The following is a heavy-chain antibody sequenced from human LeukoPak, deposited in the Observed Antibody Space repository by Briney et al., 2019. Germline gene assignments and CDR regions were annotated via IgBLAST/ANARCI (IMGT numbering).Heavy chain of an antibody. CDR3: AKDPTVYGDPDYFDY. CDR2: ISGSGSTI. D-gene: IGHD4-17*01. J-gene: IGHJ4*02. Sequence: GGSLRLSCAASGFTFSNFEMNWVRQAPGKGLAWVSYISGSGSTIYYADSVKGRFTISRDNAKNSLYLQMNSLRAEDTALYYCAKDPTVYGDPDYFDYWGQGTLVTVSS. V-gene: IGHV3-48*03. CDR1: GFTFSNFE.